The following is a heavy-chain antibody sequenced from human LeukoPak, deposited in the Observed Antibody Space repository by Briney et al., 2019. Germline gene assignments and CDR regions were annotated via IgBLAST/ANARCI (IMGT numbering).Heavy chain of an antibody. CDR1: GGTFSSYA. D-gene: IGHD6-19*01. CDR3: ASHQWSWFDP. Sequence: SVQVSCQASGGTFSSYAISWVRQAPGQGLEWMGGIIPIFGTANYAQKFQGRVTITADESTSTAYMELSSLRSEDTAVYYYASHQWSWFDPWGQGTLVTVSS. CDR2: IIPIFGTA. J-gene: IGHJ5*02. V-gene: IGHV1-69*13.